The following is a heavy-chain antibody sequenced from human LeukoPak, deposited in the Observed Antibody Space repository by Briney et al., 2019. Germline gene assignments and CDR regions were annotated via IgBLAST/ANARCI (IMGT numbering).Heavy chain of an antibody. CDR2: IYSGGIT. CDR3: AREGKPSSYYYGMDV. V-gene: IGHV3-66*02. Sequence: PGGSLRLSCAASGFTVSSNYMSWVRQAPGKGLEWVSVIYSGGITYYADSVKGRFTISRDNSKNTLYLQMSSLRAEDTAVYYCAREGKPSSYYYGMDVWGQGTTVTVSS. CDR1: GFTVSSNY. J-gene: IGHJ6*02.